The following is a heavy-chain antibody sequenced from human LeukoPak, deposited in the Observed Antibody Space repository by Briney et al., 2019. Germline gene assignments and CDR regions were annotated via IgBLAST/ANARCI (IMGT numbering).Heavy chain of an antibody. CDR3: ARVGGHGYSIGGFDY. Sequence: PGEPLRTSCRGSGNSFTNYWTAWVRQMPGKGLGWLGIIYPGDSDTRYSPSFQGQVTISADKSISTAYLQWSSLKASDTAMYYCARVGGHGYSIGGFDYWGQGTLVTVSS. V-gene: IGHV5-51*01. CDR2: IYPGDSDT. CDR1: GNSFTNYW. J-gene: IGHJ4*02. D-gene: IGHD5-24*01.